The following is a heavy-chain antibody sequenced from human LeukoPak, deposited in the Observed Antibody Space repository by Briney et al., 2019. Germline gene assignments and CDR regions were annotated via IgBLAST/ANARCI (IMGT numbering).Heavy chain of an antibody. D-gene: IGHD2-2*01. CDR2: ISGNSGSI. CDR1: GFTLSSYA. J-gene: IGHJ5*01. Sequence: GGSLRLSCAASGFTLSSYAMSWVRQAPGKGLEWVSGISGNSGSIYYEDSVKGRFTIFRDNSKDTVYLQMNSLRPEDTATYYCAKWNVVVPVSLSWFDSWGQGTLVTVSS. CDR3: AKWNVVVPVSLSWFDS. V-gene: IGHV3-23*01.